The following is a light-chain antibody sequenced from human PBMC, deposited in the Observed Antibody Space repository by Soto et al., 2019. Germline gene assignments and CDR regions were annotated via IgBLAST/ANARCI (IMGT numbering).Light chain of an antibody. CDR1: QSVSSY. V-gene: IGKV3-11*01. J-gene: IGKJ2*01. CDR3: QQWDT. Sequence: EIVLTQSPATLSLSPGERATLSCRASQSVSSYLAWYQQKPGQAPRLLIYDASNKATGIPARFSGSGSGTDFTLTISSLEPEDFAVYYCQQWDTFGQGTKQEI. CDR2: DAS.